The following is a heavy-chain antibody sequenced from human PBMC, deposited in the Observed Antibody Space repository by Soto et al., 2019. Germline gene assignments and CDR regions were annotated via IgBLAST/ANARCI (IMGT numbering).Heavy chain of an antibody. D-gene: IGHD3-3*01. CDR3: ARGAGEWLSYYYGMDA. CDR2: INSDGSRT. CDR1: GITFSSYW. V-gene: IGHV3-74*01. Sequence: GGSLTLSCAASGITFSSYWMHWVRQAPGKGLVWVSRINSDGSRTDYADSVMGRFTISRDNAKNTLGLQMNSLRTEDTAVYYCARGAGEWLSYYYGMDAWGQGITVTVSS. J-gene: IGHJ6*02.